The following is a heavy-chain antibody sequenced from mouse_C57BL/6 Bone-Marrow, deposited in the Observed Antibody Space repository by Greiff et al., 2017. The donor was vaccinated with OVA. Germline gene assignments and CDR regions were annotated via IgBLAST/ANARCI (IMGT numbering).Heavy chain of an antibody. CDR3: AREGGLLLLDD. V-gene: IGHV1-19*01. J-gene: IGHJ2*01. CDR2: INPYNGGT. CDR1: GYTFTDYC. D-gene: IGHD1-1*01. Sequence: VQLQQPGPVLVKPGASVKMSCKASGYTFTDYCMNWVKQSPGQGLEWIGVINPYNGGTSYNQKFKGKATLTVDKSSSTAYMELISLTSEDSAVSYCAREGGLLLLDDWGQGTTLTVSS.